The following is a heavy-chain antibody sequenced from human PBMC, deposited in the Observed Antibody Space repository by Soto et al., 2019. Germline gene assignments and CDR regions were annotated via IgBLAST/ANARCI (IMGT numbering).Heavy chain of an antibody. V-gene: IGHV4-34*01. CDR2: INHSGST. Sequence: SETLSLTCAVYGGSFSGYYWSWIRQPPGKGLEWIGEINHSGSTNYNPSLKSRVTISVDTSTNKFSLTLSSMTAADTAVSYCARGLGYWGQGTLVTVSS. D-gene: IGHD3-16*01. J-gene: IGHJ4*02. CDR1: GGSFSGYY. CDR3: ARGLGY.